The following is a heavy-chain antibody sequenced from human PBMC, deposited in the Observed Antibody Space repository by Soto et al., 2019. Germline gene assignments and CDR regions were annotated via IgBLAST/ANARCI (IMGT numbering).Heavy chain of an antibody. Sequence: QVQLVQSGAEVKKPGSSVKVSCKASGGTFSSYAISWVRQAPGQGLEWMGGILPIFGTANYAQKFQGRVTITAYESTSTAYMELSSLRSEDTAVYYCARGRWLPLLVSYYYGMDVWGQGTTVTVSS. D-gene: IGHD5-12*01. CDR3: ARGRWLPLLVSYYYGMDV. V-gene: IGHV1-69*01. CDR1: GGTFSSYA. J-gene: IGHJ6*02. CDR2: ILPIFGTA.